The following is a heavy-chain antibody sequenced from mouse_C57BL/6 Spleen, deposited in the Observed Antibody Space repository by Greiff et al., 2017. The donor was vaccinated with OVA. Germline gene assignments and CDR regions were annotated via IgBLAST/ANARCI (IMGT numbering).Heavy chain of an antibody. Sequence: QVQLQQPGTELVKPGASVKLSCKASGYTFTSYWMHWVKQRPGQGLEWIGNINPRTGGTNYNEKFQSKATLTVDKSSSTAYMHLSSLTSEDSAVEYCASNYGSSYWYFDVWGTGTTVTVSS. CDR3: ASNYGSSYWYFDV. CDR2: INPRTGGT. D-gene: IGHD1-1*01. J-gene: IGHJ1*03. V-gene: IGHV1-53*01. CDR1: GYTFTSYW.